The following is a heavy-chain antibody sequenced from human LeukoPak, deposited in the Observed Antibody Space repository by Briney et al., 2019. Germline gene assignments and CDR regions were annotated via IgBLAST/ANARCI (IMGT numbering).Heavy chain of an antibody. CDR1: GYTFTGYY. D-gene: IGHD3-3*01. CDR3: ARAAEYYDFWSALFDY. CDR2: INPNSGGT. Sequence: ASVKVSCKASGYTFTGYYMHWVRQAPGQGLEWMGRINPNSGGTNYAQKFQGRVTMTRDTSISTSYMEVIILRSGDTAVYYCARAAEYYDFWSALFDYWGQGTLVTVSS. J-gene: IGHJ4*02. V-gene: IGHV1-2*06.